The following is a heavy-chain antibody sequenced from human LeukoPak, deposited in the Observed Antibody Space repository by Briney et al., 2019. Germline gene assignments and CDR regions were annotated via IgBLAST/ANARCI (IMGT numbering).Heavy chain of an antibody. CDR1: GGSFSGYY. CDR3: ARDCGGDCYSGDYYFDY. D-gene: IGHD2-21*02. CDR2: IYYSGST. V-gene: IGHV4-59*01. Sequence: SETLSLTCAVYGGSFSGYYWSWIRQPPGKGLEWIGYIYYSGSTNYNPSLKSRVTISVDTSKNQFSLKLSSVTAADTAVYYCARDCGGDCYSGDYYFDYWGQGTLVTVSS. J-gene: IGHJ4*02.